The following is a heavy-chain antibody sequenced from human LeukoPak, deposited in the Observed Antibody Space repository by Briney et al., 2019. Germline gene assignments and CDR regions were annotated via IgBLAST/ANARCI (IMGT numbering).Heavy chain of an antibody. CDR1: GGSFSGYY. V-gene: IGHV4-34*01. CDR3: ATGSEGNYYYYYMDV. Sequence: SETLSLTCAVYGGSFSGYYWSWIRQPPGKGLEWIGEINHSGSTNYNPSLKSRVTISVDTSKNQSSLKLSSVTAADTAVYYCATGSEGNYYYYYMDVWGKGTTVTISS. D-gene: IGHD3-10*01. J-gene: IGHJ6*03. CDR2: INHSGST.